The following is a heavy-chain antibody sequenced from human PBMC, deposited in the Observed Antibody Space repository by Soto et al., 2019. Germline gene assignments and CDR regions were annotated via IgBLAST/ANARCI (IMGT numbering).Heavy chain of an antibody. CDR2: LLRSGSTA. D-gene: IGHD4-17*01. V-gene: IGHV3-23*01. CDR1: GFTVSNYA. J-gene: IGHJ4*02. CDR3: AKHAIYGDGIWLMDS. Sequence: PXGSLSLSFAASGFTVSNYAMTWARQAPGKGLEWVSSLLRSGSTAYYADSVRGRFTVSSDTSANSLYLQMDSLRAEDTAIYYCAKHAIYGDGIWLMDSWAQRTLVTVSS.